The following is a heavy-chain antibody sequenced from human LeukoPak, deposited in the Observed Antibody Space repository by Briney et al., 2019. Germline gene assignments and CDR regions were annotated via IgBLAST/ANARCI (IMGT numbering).Heavy chain of an antibody. CDR2: IRSKDNSYAT. D-gene: IGHD6-13*01. Sequence: HPGGSLRLSCAASGFTFSDSIMHWVRQASGKGLEWVGRIRSKDNSYATEYAASVKGRFTISRDDSKNTAYLQMNSLKTEDTAVYYCTRCSWNYYYYGMDVWGKGTTVTVSS. J-gene: IGHJ6*04. CDR3: TRCSWNYYYYGMDV. CDR1: GFTFSDSI. V-gene: IGHV3-73*01.